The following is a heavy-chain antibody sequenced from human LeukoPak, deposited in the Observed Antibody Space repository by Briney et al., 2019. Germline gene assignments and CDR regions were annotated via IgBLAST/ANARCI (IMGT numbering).Heavy chain of an antibody. D-gene: IGHD1-26*01. J-gene: IGHJ4*02. V-gene: IGHV3-9*01. CDR2: ISWNSGSI. CDR3: AKYSTPDLGVGTLSY. CDR1: GFTFDDYA. Sequence: GGSLRLSCAASGFTFDDYAMHWVRQAPGKGLEWVSGISWNSGSIGYADSVKGRFTISRDNAKNSLYLQMNSLRAEDTALYYCAKYSTPDLGVGTLSYWGQGTLVTVSS.